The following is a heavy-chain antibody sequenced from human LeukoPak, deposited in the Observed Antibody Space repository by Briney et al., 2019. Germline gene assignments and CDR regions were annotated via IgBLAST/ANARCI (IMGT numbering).Heavy chain of an antibody. J-gene: IGHJ4*02. V-gene: IGHV4-4*02. CDR2: IFHSGSK. D-gene: IGHD3-9*01. Sequence: SETLSLTCAVSGGSISSSTWWTWVRLPPGKALEWIGEIFHSGSKNLNPSLKSRLTMSVDESKHEFSLKLTSVTAADTAVYYCASGGLVSRYLDHWGQGALVTVSS. CDR3: ASGGLVSRYLDH. CDR1: GGSISSSTW.